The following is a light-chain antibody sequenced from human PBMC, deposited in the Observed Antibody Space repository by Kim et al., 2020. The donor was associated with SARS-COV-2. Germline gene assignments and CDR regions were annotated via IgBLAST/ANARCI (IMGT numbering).Light chain of an antibody. J-gene: IGLJ1*01. Sequence: GQSVTTSCTGTIDDIGGYKSVSWCQQHPGKAPKLMIYDVNERPSGVSRRFSASKSGNTASLTISGLQAEDEADYYCSSYSRTSMYVFGSGTKVTVL. V-gene: IGLV2-14*04. CDR2: DVN. CDR3: SSYSRTSMYV. CDR1: IDDIGGYKS.